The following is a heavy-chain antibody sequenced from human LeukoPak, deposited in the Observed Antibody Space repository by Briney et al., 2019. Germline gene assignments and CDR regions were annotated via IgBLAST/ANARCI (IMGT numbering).Heavy chain of an antibody. CDR2: IHYSEST. V-gene: IGHV4-30-4*01. CDR3: ARGHEDYDSSGYYRFDY. D-gene: IGHD3-22*01. Sequence: PSQTLSLTCTASGGSISSGDYYWSWIRQPPGKGLEWIGYIHYSESTYYNPSLRSRVTISVDTSKNQFSLKLNSVTAADTAVYFCARGHEDYDSSGYYRFDYWGQGTLVTVSS. CDR1: GGSISSGDYY. J-gene: IGHJ4*02.